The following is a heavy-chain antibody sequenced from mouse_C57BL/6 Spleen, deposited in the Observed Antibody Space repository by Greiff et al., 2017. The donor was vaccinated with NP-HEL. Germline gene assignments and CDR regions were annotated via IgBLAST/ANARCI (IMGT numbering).Heavy chain of an antibody. CDR3: ARSNYGRVDAMDY. V-gene: IGHV14-2*01. J-gene: IGHJ4*01. CDR1: GFNIKDYY. Sequence: DVKLQESGAELVKPGASVKLSCTASGFNIKDYYMHWVKQRTEPGLEWIGRIDPEDGETKYAPKFQGKATIPADTSSNTAYLQLSSLTSEDTAVYYCARSNYGRVDAMDYWGQGTSLTVSS. D-gene: IGHD1-1*01. CDR2: IDPEDGET.